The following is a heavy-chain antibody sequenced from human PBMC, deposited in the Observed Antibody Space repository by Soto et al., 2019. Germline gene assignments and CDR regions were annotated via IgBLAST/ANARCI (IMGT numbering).Heavy chain of an antibody. J-gene: IGHJ6*02. D-gene: IGHD3-3*01. CDR1: GFSFSFYG. Sequence: QMQLVESGGGVVQPGGSLRLSCGSSGFSFSFYGMHWVRQAPGKGLEWVAFIWYDGTSKFYADSVKGRFTISRDNSKTTLFLHMNSLRAEDTAVYYCARDGTPQRVLETNYYSCYAGMDAWGQGTTVIVSS. V-gene: IGHV3-33*01. CDR2: IWYDGTSK. CDR3: ARDGTPQRVLETNYYSCYAGMDA.